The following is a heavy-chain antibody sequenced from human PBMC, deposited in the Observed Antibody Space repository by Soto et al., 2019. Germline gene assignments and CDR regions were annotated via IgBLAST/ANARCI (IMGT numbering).Heavy chain of an antibody. CDR3: ASSPYYYDSSGPFDY. D-gene: IGHD3-22*01. Sequence: SVKVSCKASGYTFTGYYMHWVRQAPGQGLEWMGWINPNSGGTNYAQKFQGRVTMTRDTSISTAYMELSRLRSDDTAVYYCASSPYYYDSSGPFDYWGQGTLVTVSS. CDR1: GYTFTGYY. V-gene: IGHV1-2*02. J-gene: IGHJ4*02. CDR2: INPNSGGT.